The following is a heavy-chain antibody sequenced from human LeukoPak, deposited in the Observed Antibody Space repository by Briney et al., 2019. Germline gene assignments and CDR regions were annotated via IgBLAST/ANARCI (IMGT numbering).Heavy chain of an antibody. J-gene: IGHJ4*02. D-gene: IGHD6-13*01. CDR3: ARDTQQLPIFDY. V-gene: IGHV3-21*01. CDR1: GFTFSSYS. CDR2: ISSSSYI. Sequence: GGSLRLSCAASGFTFSSYSMNWVRQAPGKGLEWVSSISSSSYIYYADSVKGRFTISRDNAKNSLYLQMNSLRAEDTAVYYCARDTQQLPIFDYWGQGTLVTVSS.